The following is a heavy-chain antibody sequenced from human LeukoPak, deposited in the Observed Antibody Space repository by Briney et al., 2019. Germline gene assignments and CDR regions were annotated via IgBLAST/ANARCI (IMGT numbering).Heavy chain of an antibody. V-gene: IGHV4-34*01. Sequence: PSETLSLTCAVYGGSFSGHYWSWIRQPPGKGLEWIGEINHSGSTNYNPSLKSRVTISVDTSKNQFSLKLSSVTAADTAVYYCARDPVNGSGTIKLYYYYGMDVWGQGTTVTVSS. CDR2: INHSGST. CDR1: GGSFSGHY. CDR3: ARDPVNGSGTIKLYYYYGMDV. J-gene: IGHJ6*02. D-gene: IGHD3-10*01.